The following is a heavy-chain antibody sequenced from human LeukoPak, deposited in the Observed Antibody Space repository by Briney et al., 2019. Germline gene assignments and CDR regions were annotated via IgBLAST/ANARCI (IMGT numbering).Heavy chain of an antibody. CDR3: ANPYYYDSSGAH. CDR1: GFTFSDYY. J-gene: IGHJ4*02. CDR2: ISGSGGST. D-gene: IGHD3-22*01. Sequence: PGGSLRLSCAASGFTFSDYYMSWVRQAPGKGLEWVSAISGSGGSTYYADSVKGRFTISRDNSKNTLYLQMNSLRAEDTAVYYCANPYYYDSSGAHWGQGTLVTVSS. V-gene: IGHV3-23*01.